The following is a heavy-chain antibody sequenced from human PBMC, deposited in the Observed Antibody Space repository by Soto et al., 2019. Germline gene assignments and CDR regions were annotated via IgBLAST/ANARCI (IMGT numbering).Heavy chain of an antibody. CDR1: GYTFTSYG. CDR2: ISAYNGNT. J-gene: IGHJ5*02. CDR3: ARVLRFLEWLLGFDP. D-gene: IGHD3-3*01. Sequence: ASVKVSCKASGYTFTSYGISWVRQAPGQGLEGMGWISAYNGNTNYAQKLQGRVTMTTDTSTSTAYMELRSLRSDDTAVYYCARVLRFLEWLLGFDPWGQGTLV. V-gene: IGHV1-18*01.